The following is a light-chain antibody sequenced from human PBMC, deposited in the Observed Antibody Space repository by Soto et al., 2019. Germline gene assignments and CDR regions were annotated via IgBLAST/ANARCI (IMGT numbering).Light chain of an antibody. CDR3: SSYTIISSVV. Sequence: QSVLTQPASVSGSPGQPITISCSGTSSDIGAYTYASWYQHYTGKAPKLVISDVSHRPSGVSSRFSGSQSGNTASLTISGRQAEDEADYYCSSYTIISSVVFGGGTKLTV. J-gene: IGLJ2*01. CDR1: SSDIGAYTY. CDR2: DVS. V-gene: IGLV2-14*03.